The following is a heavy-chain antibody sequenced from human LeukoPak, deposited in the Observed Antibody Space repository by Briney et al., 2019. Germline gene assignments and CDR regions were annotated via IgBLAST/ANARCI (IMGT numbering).Heavy chain of an antibody. D-gene: IGHD2-2*01. CDR2: IHYSGAT. Sequence: SETLSLTCTVSGGSISSITSDYWSWIRQPPGKGLEWIGYIHYSGATNYIPSLRSRVTTSVGTSKTHFSLRLSYVTAADAAVYYCATLRGSSTAVLDYWGRGTLVTVSS. V-gene: IGHV4-61*03. J-gene: IGHJ4*02. CDR1: GGSISSITSDY. CDR3: ATLRGSSTAVLDY.